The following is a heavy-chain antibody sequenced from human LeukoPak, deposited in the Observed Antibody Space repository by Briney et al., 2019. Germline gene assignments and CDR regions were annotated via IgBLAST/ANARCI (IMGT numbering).Heavy chain of an antibody. CDR2: INPNSGGT. Sequence: ASVKVSCKASGYTFTSYGISWVRQAPGQGLEWMGWINPNSGGTNYAQKFQGWVTMTRDTSISTAYMELSRLRSDDTAVYYCARGGYGDYFYRHWYFDLWGRGTLVTVSS. CDR3: ARGGYGDYFYRHWYFDL. CDR1: GYTFTSYG. D-gene: IGHD4-17*01. J-gene: IGHJ2*01. V-gene: IGHV1-2*04.